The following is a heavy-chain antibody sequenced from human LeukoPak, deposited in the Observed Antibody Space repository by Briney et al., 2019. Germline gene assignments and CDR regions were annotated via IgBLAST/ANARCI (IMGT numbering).Heavy chain of an antibody. V-gene: IGHV4-4*07. J-gene: IGHJ4*02. CDR1: RASISDNY. CDR3: TIGGASGSLAH. D-gene: IGHD2-15*01. Sequence: PSETLSLTCTVSRASISDNYWSWSRQPAGKALEWIGRTYTSGDTNYNPSLKSRASVSVDTSKNQFYLSLRYVTAADTAVYYCTIGGASGSLAHWGPATLVTVSS. CDR2: TYTSGDT.